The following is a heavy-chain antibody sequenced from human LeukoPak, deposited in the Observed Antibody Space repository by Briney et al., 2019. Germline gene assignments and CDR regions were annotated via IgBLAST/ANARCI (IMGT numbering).Heavy chain of an antibody. CDR2: IKQDGSEK. CDR3: ARESKGRSKIDY. Sequence: PGGSLRLPCAASGFTFSSYWMSWVRQAPGKGLEWVANIKQDGSEKYYVDSVKGRFTISRDNANNSLSLQMNSLRAEDTAVYYCARESKGRSKIDYWGQGTLVTVSS. CDR1: GFTFSSYW. D-gene: IGHD4-17*01. J-gene: IGHJ4*02. V-gene: IGHV3-7*01.